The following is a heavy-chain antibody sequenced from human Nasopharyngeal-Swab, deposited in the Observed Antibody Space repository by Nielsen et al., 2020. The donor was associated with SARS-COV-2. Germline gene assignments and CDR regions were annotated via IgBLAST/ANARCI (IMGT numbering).Heavy chain of an antibody. CDR3: ARATCSGGTCYSDY. CDR1: GFIFSDHS. J-gene: IGHJ4*02. V-gene: IGHV3-21*06. Sequence: GESLKISCAASGFIFSDHSMNWVRQAPGKGPEWVSSISSGSSNIYYAESMKGRFTISRDNAENFLYLQMNSLRVEDTAVYYCARATCSGGTCYSDYWGQGTLVTVSS. CDR2: ISSGSSNI. D-gene: IGHD2-15*01.